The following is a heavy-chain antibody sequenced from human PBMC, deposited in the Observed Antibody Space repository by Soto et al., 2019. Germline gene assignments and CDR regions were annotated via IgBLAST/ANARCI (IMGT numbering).Heavy chain of an antibody. V-gene: IGHV4-30-4*01. D-gene: IGHD2-15*01. CDR2: MHYRAIP. J-gene: IGHJ4*02. CDR3: AREVGILYHYFHS. CDR1: GGSISSGDYY. Sequence: PSETLSLTCNVSGGSISSGDYYWSWLRQSPGKGLEWIGYMHYRAIPYYNPSLKSRVSISVDTSKNQFSLTMASLTAADTAVYFCAREVGILYHYFHSWGQGTMVTVSS.